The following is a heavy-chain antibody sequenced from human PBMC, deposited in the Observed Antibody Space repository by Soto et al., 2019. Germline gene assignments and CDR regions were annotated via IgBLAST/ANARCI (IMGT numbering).Heavy chain of an antibody. J-gene: IGHJ4*02. D-gene: IGHD3-22*01. CDR1: GFSLTTTGVG. Sequence: QITLKESGSTLVKPTQTLTLTCTFSGFSLTTTGVGVGWVRQPPGKALEWLALIYWDDDRRLSPSLKNRLTITRDTSKDQVVLTLTNMDPVDTATYYCVHSFYDLSGPFLFDYWGQGTLVTVSS. V-gene: IGHV2-5*02. CDR3: VHSFYDLSGPFLFDY. CDR2: IYWDDDR.